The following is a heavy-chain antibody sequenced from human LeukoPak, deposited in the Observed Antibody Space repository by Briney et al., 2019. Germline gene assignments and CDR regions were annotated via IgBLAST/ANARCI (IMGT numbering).Heavy chain of an antibody. CDR1: GGTFSSYA. Sequence: ASVKVSCKASGGTFSSYAISWVRQAPGQGLEWMGGIIPIFGTANYAQKFQGRVTITADESTSTAYMELSSLRSEDTAVYYCARSYIVVVPAANQGPLYGMDVWGQGTTVTVSS. CDR2: IIPIFGTA. D-gene: IGHD2-2*01. CDR3: ARSYIVVVPAANQGPLYGMDV. J-gene: IGHJ6*02. V-gene: IGHV1-69*13.